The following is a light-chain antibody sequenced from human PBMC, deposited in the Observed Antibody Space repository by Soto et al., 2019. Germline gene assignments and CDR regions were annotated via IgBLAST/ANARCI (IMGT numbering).Light chain of an antibody. V-gene: IGKV3-15*01. Sequence: EIVMTQSPATLSVSPGERATLSCRASQSVSSNLAWYQQKPGQAPRLLIYGASTRATGIPARFSGSGSGTEFTLTISSLRPEDFAVSYCQHYNNWPRTFGQGTKVEIK. CDR3: QHYNNWPRT. J-gene: IGKJ1*01. CDR2: GAS. CDR1: QSVSSN.